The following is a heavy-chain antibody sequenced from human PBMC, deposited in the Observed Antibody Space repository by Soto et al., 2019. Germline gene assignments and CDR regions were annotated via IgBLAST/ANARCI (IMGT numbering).Heavy chain of an antibody. CDR2: LSGSGGTT. Sequence: GGSLRLSCSTSGFTFSTYAMNWVRQAPGKGLEWVSALSGSGGTTYYADSVRGRFTISRDNSKNTLFLQMSSLRAEDTALYYCAKQRAGYGSGSDTFYFDFWGQGTLVTVSS. CDR3: AKQRAGYGSGSDTFYFDF. CDR1: GFTFSTYA. J-gene: IGHJ4*02. V-gene: IGHV3-23*01. D-gene: IGHD3-10*01.